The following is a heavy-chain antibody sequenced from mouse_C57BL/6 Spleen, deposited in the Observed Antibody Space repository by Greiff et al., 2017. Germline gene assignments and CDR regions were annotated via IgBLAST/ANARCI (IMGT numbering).Heavy chain of an antibody. CDR3: AAGSYSNYYFDY. J-gene: IGHJ2*01. Sequence: VQLQQPGAELVMPGASVKLSCKASGYTFTSYWMHWVKQRPGQGLEWIGEIDPSDSYTNYNQKFKGKSTLTVDKSSSTAYMQLSSLTSEDSAVYYCAAGSYSNYYFDYGGQGTTRTVSS. V-gene: IGHV1-69*01. D-gene: IGHD2-5*01. CDR2: IDPSDSYT. CDR1: GYTFTSYW.